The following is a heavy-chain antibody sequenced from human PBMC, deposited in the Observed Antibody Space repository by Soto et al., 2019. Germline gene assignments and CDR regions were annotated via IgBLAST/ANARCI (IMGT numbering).Heavy chain of an antibody. Sequence: EVQLVESGGGLVQPGGSLRLSCAASGFTVSSNSMSWLRQAPGKGLEWVSLIYSGGSTYYADSVKGRFTISRDNSKTTLYLQMNSLRAEDTAVYYCARVGIVATLDYWGQGTLVTVSS. D-gene: IGHD5-12*01. CDR3: ARVGIVATLDY. V-gene: IGHV3-66*01. J-gene: IGHJ4*02. CDR2: IYSGGST. CDR1: GFTVSSNS.